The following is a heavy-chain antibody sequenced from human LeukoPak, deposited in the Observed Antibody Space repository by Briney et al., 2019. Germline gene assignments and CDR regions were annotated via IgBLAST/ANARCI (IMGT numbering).Heavy chain of an antibody. CDR1: GYTFTNYD. J-gene: IGHJ4*02. D-gene: IGHD6-19*01. Sequence: ASVKVSCKASGYTFTNYDINWVRQTTGQGLEWMGWMNPNSGNTGYAQKFQGRVTMIRDTSISTAYMELSSLRSEDTAVYYCARDGSGPPPFDSWGQGTLVTVSS. V-gene: IGHV1-8*01. CDR3: ARDGSGPPPFDS. CDR2: MNPNSGNT.